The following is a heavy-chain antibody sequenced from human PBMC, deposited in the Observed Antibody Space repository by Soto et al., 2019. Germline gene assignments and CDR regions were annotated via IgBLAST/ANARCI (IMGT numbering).Heavy chain of an antibody. CDR2: IYYSGST. CDR3: ARHNKFQNWFDP. V-gene: IGHV4-39*01. Sequence: SATLSLTCTVSCGSIISSSYYWGWIRQPPGKGLEWIGSIYYSGSTYYNPSLKSRVTISVDTSKNQFSLKLSSVTAADTAVYYCARHNKFQNWFDPWGQGTLVTVSS. J-gene: IGHJ5*02. CDR1: CGSIISSSYY.